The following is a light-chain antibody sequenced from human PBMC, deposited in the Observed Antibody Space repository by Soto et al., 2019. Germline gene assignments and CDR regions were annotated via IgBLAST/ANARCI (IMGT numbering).Light chain of an antibody. CDR3: QQYNNWPWT. CDR2: GAS. CDR1: QSVGST. V-gene: IGKV3-15*01. Sequence: EIVMTQSPATLSVSPGERATLSCRASQSVGSTLAWYQQKPGQAPRLLLYGASTRATGIPARFSGSGSGTEFTPTTSSLQSEDFGVYSCQQYNNWPWTFGLGTKVEIK. J-gene: IGKJ1*01.